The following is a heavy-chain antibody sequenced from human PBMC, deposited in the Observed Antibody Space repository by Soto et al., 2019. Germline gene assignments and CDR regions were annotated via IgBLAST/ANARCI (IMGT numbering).Heavy chain of an antibody. J-gene: IGHJ3*02. CDR3: ARERKHCSGGSCYSRSNAFDI. CDR2: INHSGST. D-gene: IGHD2-15*01. Sequence: SETLSLTCAVYGGSFSGYYWSWTRQPPGKGLEWIGEINHSGSTNYNPSLKSRVTISVDTSKNQFSLKLSSVTAADTAVYYCARERKHCSGGSCYSRSNAFDIWGQGTMVTVSS. V-gene: IGHV4-34*01. CDR1: GGSFSGYY.